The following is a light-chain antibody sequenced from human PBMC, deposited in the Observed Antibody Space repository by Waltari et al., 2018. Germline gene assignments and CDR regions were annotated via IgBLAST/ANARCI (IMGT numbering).Light chain of an antibody. CDR3: MQRLEVPRT. CDR2: LGS. V-gene: IGKV2-28*01. Sequence: DIVMTQSPLSLSVTPGEPAAISCRASESLLRSNGYNYLDWYVQKPGHSPQLLMYLGSIRAAGVPDRFSGGGSDTEFTLKISKVEPEDVGVYYCMQRLEVPRTFGQGTKVEVK. J-gene: IGKJ1*01. CDR1: ESLLRSNGYNY.